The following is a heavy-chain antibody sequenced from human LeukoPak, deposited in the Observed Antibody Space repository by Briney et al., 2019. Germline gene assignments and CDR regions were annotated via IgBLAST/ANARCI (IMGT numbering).Heavy chain of an antibody. CDR1: GFTFSSYG. D-gene: IGHD5-18*01. V-gene: IGHV3-30*03. Sequence: GGSLRLSCAASGFTFSSYGMHWVRQAPGKGLEWVAVMSYDGSNKYYADSVKGRFTISRDNSKNTLYLQMNSLRAEDTAVYYCATSKVARGYSYGYDYYYYGMDVWGQGTTVTVSS. J-gene: IGHJ6*02. CDR3: ATSKVARGYSYGYDYYYYGMDV. CDR2: MSYDGSNK.